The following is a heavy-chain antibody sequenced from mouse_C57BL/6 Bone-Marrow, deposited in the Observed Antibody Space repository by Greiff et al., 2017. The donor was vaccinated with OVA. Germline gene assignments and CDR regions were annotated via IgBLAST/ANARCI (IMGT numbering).Heavy chain of an antibody. J-gene: IGHJ2*01. CDR2: IHPNSGST. CDR3: AIRGIKRWLGY. Sequence: QVQLQQPGAELVKPGASVKLSCTASGFNFNSYWMHWVKQRPGQGLEWIGMIHPNSGSTNYNEKFKSKATLTVDKSSSTAYMQHSSLISEDSAVYDCAIRGIKRWLGYWGQGTTLTVSS. CDR1: GFNFNSYW. V-gene: IGHV1-64*01. D-gene: IGHD2-3*01.